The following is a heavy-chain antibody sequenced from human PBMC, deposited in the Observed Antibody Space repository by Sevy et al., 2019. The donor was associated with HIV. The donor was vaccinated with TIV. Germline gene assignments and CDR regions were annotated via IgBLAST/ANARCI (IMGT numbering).Heavy chain of an antibody. CDR2: IYYSAST. CDR1: GGSVSSGSYY. Sequence: SETLSLTCTVSGGSVSSGSYYWSWIRQPPGKGLEWIGYIYYSASTNYNPSLKSRVTISVDTSKNQFSLKLSSVTAADTAVYYCARSEKGYSGYDSPPFYYYYYLDVWGKGTTVTVSS. D-gene: IGHD5-12*01. J-gene: IGHJ6*03. V-gene: IGHV4-61*01. CDR3: ARSEKGYSGYDSPPFYYYYYLDV.